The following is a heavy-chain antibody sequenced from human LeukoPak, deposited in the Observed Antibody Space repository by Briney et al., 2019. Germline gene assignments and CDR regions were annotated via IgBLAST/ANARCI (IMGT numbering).Heavy chain of an antibody. J-gene: IGHJ4*02. D-gene: IGHD6-13*01. V-gene: IGHV4-59*01. Sequence: SETLSLTCTVSGGSISSYYWSWIRQPPGKGLEWIGYIYYSGSTNYNPSLKSRVTISVDTSKNQISPKLSSVTAADTAVYYCARLSSSWSSPFDYWGQGTLVTVSS. CDR1: GGSISSYY. CDR2: IYYSGST. CDR3: ARLSSSWSSPFDY.